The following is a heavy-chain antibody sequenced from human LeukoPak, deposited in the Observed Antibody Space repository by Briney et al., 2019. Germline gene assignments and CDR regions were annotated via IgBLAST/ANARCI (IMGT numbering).Heavy chain of an antibody. Sequence: SETLSLTCTVSGGSISSYYWSWIRQPPGKGLEWIGYIYYSGSTSYNPSLKSRVTISVDTSKNQFSLKLSSVTAADTAVYYCARDDRLTVDPWGQGTLVTVSS. CDR1: GGSISSYY. D-gene: IGHD2-21*01. V-gene: IGHV4-59*01. J-gene: IGHJ5*02. CDR2: IYYSGST. CDR3: ARDDRLTVDP.